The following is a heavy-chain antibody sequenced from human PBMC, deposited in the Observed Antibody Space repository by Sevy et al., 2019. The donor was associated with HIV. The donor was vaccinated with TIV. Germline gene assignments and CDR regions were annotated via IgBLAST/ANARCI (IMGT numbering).Heavy chain of an antibody. D-gene: IGHD1-7*01. CDR1: GFTFSKYW. CDR2: IKQDAGQK. CDR3: ARDDGNYYFHY. J-gene: IGHJ4*02. Sequence: QLRGSLRLSCAASGFTFSKYWMGWVRQAPGKGLEWVANIKQDAGQKYYVDSVKGRFTISRDNAKNSLYLQMNSLRAEDTAVYFCARDDGNYYFHYWGQGTLVTVSS. V-gene: IGHV3-7*01.